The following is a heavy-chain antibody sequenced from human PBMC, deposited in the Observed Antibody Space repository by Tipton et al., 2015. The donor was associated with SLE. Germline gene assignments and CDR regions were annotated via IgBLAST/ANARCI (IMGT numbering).Heavy chain of an antibody. CDR1: GQSITSGYY. CDR3: ATDSSTWLRFDY. CDR2: INHSAT. J-gene: IGHJ4*02. D-gene: IGHD5-12*01. Sequence: GLVKPSETLSLTCAVSGQSITSGYYWGWVRQAPGKGLEWIGTINHSATYYNPSLKNRVAISIDTSKNQFSLMMNFVTAADTAIYYCATDSSTWLRFDYWGQGTLVAVSS. V-gene: IGHV4-38-2*01.